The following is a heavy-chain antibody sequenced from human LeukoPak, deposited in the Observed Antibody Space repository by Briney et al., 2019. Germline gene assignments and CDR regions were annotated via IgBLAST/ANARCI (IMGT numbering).Heavy chain of an antibody. CDR1: GFTFSSYA. Sequence: GGSLRLSCAASGFTFSSYAMSWVRQAPGKGLEWVAVISYDGSNKYYADSVKGRFTISRDNSKNTLYLQMNSLRAEDTAVYYCAKAAVAGNYFDYWGQGTLVTVSS. D-gene: IGHD6-19*01. CDR2: ISYDGSNK. V-gene: IGHV3-30*18. CDR3: AKAAVAGNYFDY. J-gene: IGHJ4*02.